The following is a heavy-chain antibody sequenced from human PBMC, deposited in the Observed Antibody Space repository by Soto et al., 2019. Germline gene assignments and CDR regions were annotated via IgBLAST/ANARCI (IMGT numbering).Heavy chain of an antibody. CDR2: IYPGDSDT. CDR3: ARQGEMATMGGEFDY. Sequence: PGESLKSSCKGSGYSFTSYWIGWVRQMPGKGLEWMGIIYPGDSDTRYSPSFQGQVTISADKYISTAYLQWSSLKASDTAMYYCARQGEMATMGGEFDYWRMGTPVPVS. CDR1: GYSFTSYW. D-gene: IGHD5-12*01. V-gene: IGHV5-51*01. J-gene: IGHJ4*02.